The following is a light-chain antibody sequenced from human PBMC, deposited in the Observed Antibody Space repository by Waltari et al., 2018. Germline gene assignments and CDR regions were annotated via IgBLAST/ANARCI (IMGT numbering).Light chain of an antibody. Sequence: EIVLTQSPCTLSLSPAERATLSCRASQSVTSISLIVYQQKPGQAPRLLIYGASNRATGIPDRFRGSGSGTDFTLTISRLEPEDFAVYYCQQYDGIVLTFGGGTKVEI. J-gene: IGKJ4*01. CDR1: QSVTSIS. CDR3: QQYDGIVLT. CDR2: GAS. V-gene: IGKV3-20*01.